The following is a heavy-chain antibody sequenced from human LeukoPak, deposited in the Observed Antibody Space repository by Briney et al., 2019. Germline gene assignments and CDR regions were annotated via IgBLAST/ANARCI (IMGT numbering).Heavy chain of an antibody. CDR1: GFTFNSYV. CDR3: AKDLVSGDWYWRGFDS. Sequence: PGGSLRLSCAASGFTFNSYVMSWVRQAPGKGLEWVSAIGGSSGRTYYADSVRGRFTISRDNSKNTVYLQLNSLRGEDTAVYYCAKDLVSGDWYWRGFDSWGQETLVTVSS. J-gene: IGHJ4*02. CDR2: IGGSSGRT. D-gene: IGHD6-19*01. V-gene: IGHV3-23*01.